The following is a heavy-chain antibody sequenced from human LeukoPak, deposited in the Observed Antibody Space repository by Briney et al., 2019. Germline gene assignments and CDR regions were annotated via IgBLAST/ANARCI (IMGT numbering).Heavy chain of an antibody. J-gene: IGHJ3*02. CDR1: GFTFSSYS. Sequence: GGSLRLSCAASGFTFSSYSMNWVRQAPGKGLEWVSYISSSSSTIYYADSVKGRITISRDNSKNTLYLQMNSLRPEDTAVYYCAKDLGWELLLWDAFDIWGQGTMVTVSS. V-gene: IGHV3-48*01. CDR3: AKDLGWELLLWDAFDI. D-gene: IGHD1-26*01. CDR2: ISSSSSTI.